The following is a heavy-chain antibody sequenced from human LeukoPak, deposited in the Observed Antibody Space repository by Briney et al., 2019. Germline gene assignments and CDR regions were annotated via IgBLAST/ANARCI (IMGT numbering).Heavy chain of an antibody. Sequence: GGSLRPSCAASGFTFSSYWMHWVRQTPGKGLVWVSRINTDESKINHADSVKGRFTISRDNAKNMLYLQMNSLRAEDTAVYYCARGGLFKYFFDYWGQGTPVTVSS. J-gene: IGHJ4*02. D-gene: IGHD2-15*01. CDR1: GFTFSSYW. CDR3: ARGGLFKYFFDY. CDR2: INTDESKI. V-gene: IGHV3-74*01.